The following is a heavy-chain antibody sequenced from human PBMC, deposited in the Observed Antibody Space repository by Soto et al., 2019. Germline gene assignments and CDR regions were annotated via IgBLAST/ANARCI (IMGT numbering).Heavy chain of an antibody. Sequence: QITLKESGPTLVKPTQTLTLTCTFSGFSLSTSGVGVGWIRQPPGKALEWLAVIYGDDDKRYSPSLKSRLTITNDTSKNQVVLTRTNMDPVDTATYYCAHQGGGLFPFDNWGQGTLVTVSS. CDR2: IYGDDDK. D-gene: IGHD3-16*01. CDR3: AHQGGGLFPFDN. V-gene: IGHV2-5*02. CDR1: GFSLSTSGVG. J-gene: IGHJ4*02.